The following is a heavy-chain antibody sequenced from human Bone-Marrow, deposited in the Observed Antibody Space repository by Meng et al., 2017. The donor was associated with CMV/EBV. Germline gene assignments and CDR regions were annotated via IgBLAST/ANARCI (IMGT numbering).Heavy chain of an antibody. CDR3: AKDLGYSSSWAQYFQH. CDR1: GFTFSSYA. D-gene: IGHD6-13*01. Sequence: GGSLRLSCAASGFTFSSYAMSWVRQAPGKGLEWVSVIYSGGSSTYYADSVKGRFTISRDNSKNTLYLQMNSLRAEDTAVYYCAKDLGYSSSWAQYFQHWGQGTLVTVSS. J-gene: IGHJ1*01. V-gene: IGHV3-23*03. CDR2: IYSGGSST.